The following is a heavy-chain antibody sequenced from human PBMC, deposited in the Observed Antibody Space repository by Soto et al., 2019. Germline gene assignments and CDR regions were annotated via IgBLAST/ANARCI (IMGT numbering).Heavy chain of an antibody. CDR3: ATTPHVGY. Sequence: EVQLVESGGGLVQPGGSLRLSCAASGFTFSSYSMNWVRQAPGKGLEWVSYISSSSSTIYYADSVKGRFTISRDNAKNSLYLQMNSLRHEDTAVYDCATTPHVGYWGQGTLVTVSS. CDR2: ISSSSSTI. V-gene: IGHV3-48*02. J-gene: IGHJ4*02. CDR1: GFTFSSYS.